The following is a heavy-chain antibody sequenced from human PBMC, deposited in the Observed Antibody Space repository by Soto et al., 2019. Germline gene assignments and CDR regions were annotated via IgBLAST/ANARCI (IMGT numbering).Heavy chain of an antibody. D-gene: IGHD6-13*01. CDR1: GYTFTTYG. V-gene: IGHV1-18*01. J-gene: IGHJ4*02. Sequence: QVQLVQSGAEVKKPGDAVKVSCKASGYTFTTYGISWVRQAPGQGLEWMGWISASNGNTYYGQKFQGRVTMTTDSLASTAYMELSSLTSDYTAVYYCARALPYSSSGDSWGGGTLVTVSS. CDR3: ARALPYSSSGDS. CDR2: ISASNGNT.